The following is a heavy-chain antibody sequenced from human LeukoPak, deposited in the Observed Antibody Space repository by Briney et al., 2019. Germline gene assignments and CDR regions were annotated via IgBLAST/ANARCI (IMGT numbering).Heavy chain of an antibody. Sequence: GASVKVSCKASGYTFTSYVISWVRQAPGQGLEWMGWISAYNGNTNYAQKLQGRVTMTTDTSTSTAYMELRSLRSDDTAVYYCARGGGNYQDYYYYGMDVWGQGTTVTVSS. CDR3: ARGGGNYQDYYYYGMDV. V-gene: IGHV1-18*01. J-gene: IGHJ6*02. D-gene: IGHD1-26*01. CDR1: GYTFTSYV. CDR2: ISAYNGNT.